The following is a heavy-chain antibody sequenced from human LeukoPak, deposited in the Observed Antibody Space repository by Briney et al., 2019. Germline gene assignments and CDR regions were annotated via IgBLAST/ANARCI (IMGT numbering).Heavy chain of an antibody. CDR3: AKDLGRYRNNYFDY. V-gene: IGHV3-23*01. Sequence: GSLRLSCAASGFTFSSYAMSWVRQAPGKGLYWVSTVSGSGDSTYYADSVKGRFTISRDNSKNTLYLQMNSLRAEDTAVYYCAKDLGRYRNNYFDYWGQGTLVTVSS. J-gene: IGHJ4*02. CDR1: GFTFSSYA. CDR2: VSGSGDST. D-gene: IGHD1-26*01.